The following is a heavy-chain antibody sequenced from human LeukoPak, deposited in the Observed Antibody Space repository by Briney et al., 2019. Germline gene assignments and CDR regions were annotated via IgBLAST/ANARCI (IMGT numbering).Heavy chain of an antibody. CDR2: IYHSGST. CDR1: AYSISSGYF. V-gene: IGHV4-38-2*02. J-gene: IGHJ6*03. CDR3: AGGLQWLVRYYYYYYMDV. D-gene: IGHD6-19*01. Sequence: SETLSLTCTVSAYSISSGYFWGWIRQPPGKGLEWIGNIYHSGSTYYNPSLKSRVTISVDTSKNQFSLKLSSVTAADTAVYYCAGGLQWLVRYYYYYYMDVWGKGTTVTVSS.